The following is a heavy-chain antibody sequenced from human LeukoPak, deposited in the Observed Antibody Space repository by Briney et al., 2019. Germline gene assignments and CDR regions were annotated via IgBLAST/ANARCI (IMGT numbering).Heavy chain of an antibody. CDR1: GDSIRSYY. V-gene: IGHV4-59*08. CDR2: IYYSGST. CDR3: ARHGGYCGGDCYVDY. Sequence: SETLSLTCNVSGDSIRSYYWSWIRQPPGKGLEWIGYIYYSGSTNYNPSLKSRVTISVDTSKNQFSLKLSSVTAADTAVYYCARHGGYCGGDCYVDYWGQGTLVTVSS. J-gene: IGHJ4*02. D-gene: IGHD2-21*02.